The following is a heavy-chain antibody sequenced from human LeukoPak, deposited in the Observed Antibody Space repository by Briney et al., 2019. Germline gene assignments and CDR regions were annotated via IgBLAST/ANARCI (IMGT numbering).Heavy chain of an antibody. CDR3: ARSTYYDFWKGTPADY. D-gene: IGHD3-3*01. Sequence: SVKVSCKASGGTFSSYAISWVRQAPGQGLEWMGRIIPIFGTANYAQKFQGRVTITTDESTSTAYMELRSLRSDDTAVYYCARSTYYDFWKGTPADYWGQGTLVTVSS. J-gene: IGHJ4*02. V-gene: IGHV1-69*05. CDR2: IIPIFGTA. CDR1: GGTFSSYA.